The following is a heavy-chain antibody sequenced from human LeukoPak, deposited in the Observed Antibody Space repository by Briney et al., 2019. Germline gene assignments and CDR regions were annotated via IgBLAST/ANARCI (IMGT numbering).Heavy chain of an antibody. CDR1: GYTFTGYY. CDR2: INPNSGGT. J-gene: IGHJ6*03. Sequence: GASVKVSCKASGYTFTGYYMHWVRQAPGQGLEWMGWINPNSGGTNYAQKFQGRVTMTRDTSISTAYMELSRLRSDDTAVYYCSTASLYYYYYMDVWGKGTTVTVSS. V-gene: IGHV1-2*02. CDR3: STASLYYYYYMDV. D-gene: IGHD2-2*01.